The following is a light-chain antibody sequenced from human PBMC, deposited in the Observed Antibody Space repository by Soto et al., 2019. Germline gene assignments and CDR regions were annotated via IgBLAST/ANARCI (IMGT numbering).Light chain of an antibody. Sequence: QSVLTQPASVSGSPGQSITISCTGTSSDIGNYNSVSWYQQHPGKTPELMIYEVSNRPSGISNRVSGSKSGNTASLTISGLQAEDEADYYCSSYTNINTRVFGGGTKVTVL. J-gene: IGLJ3*02. CDR2: EVS. V-gene: IGLV2-14*03. CDR3: SSYTNINTRV. CDR1: SSDIGNYNS.